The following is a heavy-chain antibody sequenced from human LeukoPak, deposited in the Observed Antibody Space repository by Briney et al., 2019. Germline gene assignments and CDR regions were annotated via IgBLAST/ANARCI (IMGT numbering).Heavy chain of an antibody. CDR2: ISGSGGST. Sequence: GGSLRLSCAASGFTFSSYAMSWVRRAPGKGLEWVSAISGSGGSTYYADSVKGRFTISRDNSKNTLYLQMNSLRAEDTAVYYCAKGPYDFWSSYYPPDYWGQGTLVTVSS. CDR3: AKGPYDFWSSYYPPDY. CDR1: GFTFSSYA. V-gene: IGHV3-23*01. D-gene: IGHD3-3*01. J-gene: IGHJ4*02.